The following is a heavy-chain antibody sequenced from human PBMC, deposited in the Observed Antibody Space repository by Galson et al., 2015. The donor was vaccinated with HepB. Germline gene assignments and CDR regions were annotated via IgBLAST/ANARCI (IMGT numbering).Heavy chain of an antibody. J-gene: IGHJ3*02. D-gene: IGHD6-13*01. Sequence: SVKVSCKASGGTFSSYAISWVRQAPGQGLEWMGGIIPIFGTANYAQKFQGRVTITADESTSTAYMELSSLRAEDTAVYYCAREREYSSSWIPPRDAFDIWVQWTMVTVSS. CDR1: GGTFSSYA. V-gene: IGHV1-69*13. CDR3: AREREYSSSWIPPRDAFDI. CDR2: IIPIFGTA.